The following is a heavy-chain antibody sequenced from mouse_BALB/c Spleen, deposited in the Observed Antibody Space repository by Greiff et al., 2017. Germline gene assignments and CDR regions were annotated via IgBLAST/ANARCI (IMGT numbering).Heavy chain of an antibody. CDR3: ARALFITKGYYFDY. J-gene: IGHJ2*01. CDR2: ISYDGSN. Sequence: EVKLQESGPGLVKPSQSLSLTCSVTGYSITSGYYWNWIRQFPGNKLEWMGYISYDGSNNYNPSLKNRISITRDTSKNQFFLKLNSVTTEDTATYYCARALFITKGYYFDYWGQGTTLTVSS. V-gene: IGHV3-6*02. D-gene: IGHD1-1*01. CDR1: GYSITSGYY.